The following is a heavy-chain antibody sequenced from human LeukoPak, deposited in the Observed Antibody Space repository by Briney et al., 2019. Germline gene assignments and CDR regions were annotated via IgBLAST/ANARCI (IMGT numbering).Heavy chain of an antibody. V-gene: IGHV3-48*04. CDR3: ARVGRSQWY. CDR2: ISSSSSTI. CDR1: GFTFSSYS. J-gene: IGHJ4*02. D-gene: IGHD2-15*01. Sequence: GGSLRLSCAASGFTFSSYSMNWVRQAPGKGLEWVSYISSSSSTIYYADSVKGRFTISRDNAKNSLYLQMNSLRAEDTAVYYCARVGRSQWYWGQGTLVTVSS.